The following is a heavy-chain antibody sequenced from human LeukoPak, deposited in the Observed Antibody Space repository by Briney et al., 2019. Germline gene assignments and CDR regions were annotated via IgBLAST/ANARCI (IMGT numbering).Heavy chain of an antibody. CDR2: ISYDGSNK. J-gene: IGHJ4*02. CDR3: AREGYFDWLPNDY. CDR1: GFTFSSYA. Sequence: GGSLRLSCAASGFTFSSYAMHWVRQAPGKGLEWVAVISYDGSNKYYADSVKGRFTISRDNSKNTLYLQMNSLRAEDTAVYYCAREGYFDWLPNDYWGQGTLVTVSS. D-gene: IGHD3-9*01. V-gene: IGHV3-30*04.